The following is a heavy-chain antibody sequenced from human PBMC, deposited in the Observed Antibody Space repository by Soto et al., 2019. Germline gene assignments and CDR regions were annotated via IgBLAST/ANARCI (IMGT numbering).Heavy chain of an antibody. D-gene: IGHD3-22*01. Sequence: GGSLRLSCAASGFTFSSYWMSWIRQAPGKGLEWVANIKQDGSEKYYVDSVKGRFTISRDNAKNSLYLQMNSLRAEDTAVYYCARFYYDSSGYLPSPYYYYYGMDVWGQGTTVTVSS. CDR3: ARFYYDSSGYLPSPYYYYYGMDV. J-gene: IGHJ6*02. V-gene: IGHV3-7*04. CDR1: GFTFSSYW. CDR2: IKQDGSEK.